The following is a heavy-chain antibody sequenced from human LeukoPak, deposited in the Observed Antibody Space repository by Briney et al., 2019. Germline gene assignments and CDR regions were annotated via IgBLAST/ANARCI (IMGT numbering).Heavy chain of an antibody. Sequence: PSETLSLTCTVSGGSISSYYWSWIRQPPGKGLEWIGYIYYSGSTNYNPSLKSRVTISVDTSKNQFSLKLSSVTAADTAVYYCARVPYDYGDYGDAFDIWGQGTMVTVSS. CDR1: GGSISSYY. CDR3: ARVPYDYGDYGDAFDI. V-gene: IGHV4-59*01. D-gene: IGHD4-17*01. J-gene: IGHJ3*02. CDR2: IYYSGST.